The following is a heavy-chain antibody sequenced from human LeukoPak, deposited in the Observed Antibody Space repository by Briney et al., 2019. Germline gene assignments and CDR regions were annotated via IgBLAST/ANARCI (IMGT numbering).Heavy chain of an antibody. D-gene: IGHD6-25*01. CDR3: ARGGQQRPFDVFDI. Sequence: PGGSLRLSCAASGFTFSSYAMHWVRQAPGKGLEWVAVISYDGSNKYYADSVKGRFTISRDNSKNTLYLQMNSLRAEDTAVYYCARGGQQRPFDVFDIWGKGTMATAS. CDR2: ISYDGSNK. V-gene: IGHV3-30-3*01. J-gene: IGHJ3*02. CDR1: GFTFSSYA.